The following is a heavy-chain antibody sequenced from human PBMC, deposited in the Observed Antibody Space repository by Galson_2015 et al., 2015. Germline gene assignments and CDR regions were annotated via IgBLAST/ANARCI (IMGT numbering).Heavy chain of an antibody. Sequence: SVKVSCKASGGTFTSQPISWLRQAPGQGPEWMGRIIPMLDVGNYAQKFQGRVTITADISASTSYMELSSLTSEDTAVYYCASQTGPLDYWGQGTLVIVSS. CDR1: GGTFTSQP. CDR2: IIPMLDVG. V-gene: IGHV1-69*02. CDR3: ASQTGPLDY. D-gene: IGHD1-1*01. J-gene: IGHJ4*02.